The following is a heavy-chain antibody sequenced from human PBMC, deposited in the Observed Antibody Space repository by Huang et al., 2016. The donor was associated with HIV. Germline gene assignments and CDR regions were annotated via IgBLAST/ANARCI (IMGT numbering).Heavy chain of an antibody. CDR2: VSPYNGDT. D-gene: IGHD3-16*01. Sequence: QVKLVQSGAEVKKPGASVKVSCKTSGDTFSGYAITWVRQAPGQGLEWMGWVSPYNGDTNYVQNLQGRVTMTTDMSTTTAYMELRSLTSDDTAIYYCARKFGRDFDYWGQGTLVTVSS. CDR3: ARKFGRDFDY. V-gene: IGHV1-18*01. J-gene: IGHJ4*02. CDR1: GDTFSGYA.